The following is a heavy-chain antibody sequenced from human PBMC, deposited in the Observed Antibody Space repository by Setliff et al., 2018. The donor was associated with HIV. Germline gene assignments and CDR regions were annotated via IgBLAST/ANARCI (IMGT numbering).Heavy chain of an antibody. CDR3: ARRVVVVPAAELNWFDP. CDR1: GYTFTSYA. D-gene: IGHD2-2*01. J-gene: IGHJ5*02. V-gene: IGHV1-3*01. CDR2: INAGNGNT. Sequence: ASVKVSFKASGYTFTSYAMHWVRQAPGQRLEWMGWINAGNGNTKYSQKFQGRVTITRDTSASTAYMELSSLRSEDTAVYYCARRVVVVPAAELNWFDPWGQGTLVTVSS.